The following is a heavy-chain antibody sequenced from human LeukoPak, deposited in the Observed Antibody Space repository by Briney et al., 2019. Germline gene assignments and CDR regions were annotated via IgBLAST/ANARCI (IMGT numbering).Heavy chain of an antibody. Sequence: PGGSLRLSCAASGFTFSSYGMHWVRQAPGKGLEWVAFIRYDGSNKYYADSVKGRFTISRDNSKNTLYLQMNSLRAEDTAVYYCAKKETDFWSGYYSSDYYYYMDVWGKGTTVTVSS. CDR3: AKKETDFWSGYYSSDYYYYMDV. J-gene: IGHJ6*03. V-gene: IGHV3-30*02. D-gene: IGHD3-3*01. CDR1: GFTFSSYG. CDR2: IRYDGSNK.